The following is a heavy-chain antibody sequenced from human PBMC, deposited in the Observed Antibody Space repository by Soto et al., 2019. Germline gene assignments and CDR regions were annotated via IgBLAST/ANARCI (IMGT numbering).Heavy chain of an antibody. CDR3: ARDYRTPSGGMDV. CDR2: VYYSGGT. V-gene: IGHV4-39*02. CDR1: GGSIDNSHSF. Sequence: NPSETLSLTCDVSGGSIDNSHSFWGWVRQPPGRGLEFLGSVYYSGGTYYNPSLKSRVTVSVDTSKNQFSLRLTSVTAADTAVYFCARDYRTPSGGMDVWGQGTTVTVSS. J-gene: IGHJ6*02. D-gene: IGHD3-16*02.